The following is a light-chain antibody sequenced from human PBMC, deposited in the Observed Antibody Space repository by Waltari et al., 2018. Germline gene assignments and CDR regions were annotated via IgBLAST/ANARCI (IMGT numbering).Light chain of an antibody. CDR2: YDS. CDR1: NNESKS. CDR3: QVWDANTDPGV. V-gene: IGLV3-21*04. Sequence: SYVLTQPPSVSVAPGKTASITCGGNNNESKSGHRYQQKPGQAPILVISYDSDRPSGIPERFSGSNSGNTATLTISRVEAGDEADYYCQVWDANTDPGVFGTGTEVTVL. J-gene: IGLJ1*01.